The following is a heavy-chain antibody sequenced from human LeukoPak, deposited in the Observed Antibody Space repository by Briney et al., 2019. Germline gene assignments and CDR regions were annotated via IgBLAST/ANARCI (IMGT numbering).Heavy chain of an antibody. CDR3: AKKVGGIYAFDI. CDR1: RFTFSSYA. CDR2: ISGSNGGT. Sequence: GGSLRLSCAASRFTFSSYAMTWVRQAPGKGLEWVSAISGSNGGTYYADSVKGRFTISRDNSKDTLYLQMNSLRAEDTAVYYCAKKVGGIYAFDIWGQGTMVIVSS. J-gene: IGHJ3*02. D-gene: IGHD1-26*01. V-gene: IGHV3-23*01.